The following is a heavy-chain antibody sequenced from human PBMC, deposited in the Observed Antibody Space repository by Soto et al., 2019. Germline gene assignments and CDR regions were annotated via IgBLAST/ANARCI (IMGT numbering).Heavy chain of an antibody. CDR1: GYSFTSYW. CDR2: IYPGDSDT. V-gene: IGHV5-51*01. J-gene: IGHJ4*02. CDR3: ARQIYDSDTGPNFQYYFDS. Sequence: LGESLKISCKGSGYSFTSYWIGWVCQMPGKGLEWMGIIYPGDSDTRYSPSFQGQVTISADKSISTAYLQWSSLKASDTAMYYCARQIYDSDTGPNFQYYFDSWGQGTPVTVSS. D-gene: IGHD3-22*01.